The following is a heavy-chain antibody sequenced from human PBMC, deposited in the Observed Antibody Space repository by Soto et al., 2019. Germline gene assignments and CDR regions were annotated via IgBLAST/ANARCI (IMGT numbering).Heavy chain of an antibody. J-gene: IGHJ4*02. CDR1: GFTFDDYA. CDR2: ISWNSGSI. CDR3: ARATFVY. V-gene: IGHV3-9*01. Sequence: GGSLRLSCAASGFTFDDYAMHWVRQAPGKGLEWVSGISWNSGSIGYADSVKGRFTISRDNAKNSLYLQMNSLRDEDTAVYYCARATFVYWGQGTLVTVSS.